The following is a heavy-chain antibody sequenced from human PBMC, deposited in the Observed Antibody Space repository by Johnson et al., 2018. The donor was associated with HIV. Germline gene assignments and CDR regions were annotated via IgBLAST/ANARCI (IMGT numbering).Heavy chain of an antibody. CDR3: ARGLHTGCGSGGSCYGARAFDI. CDR1: GFTFSSYW. V-gene: IGHV3-74*02. D-gene: IGHD2-15*01. CDR2: INSDGSST. J-gene: IGHJ3*02. Sequence: VQLVESGGGLVQPGGSLRLSCAASGFTFSSYWMHWVRQAPGKGLVWVSRINSDGSSTSYADSVKGRFTISRDNAKNTLYLQMKRLRAEDTAVYYCARGLHTGCGSGGSCYGARAFDIWGQGTMVTVSS.